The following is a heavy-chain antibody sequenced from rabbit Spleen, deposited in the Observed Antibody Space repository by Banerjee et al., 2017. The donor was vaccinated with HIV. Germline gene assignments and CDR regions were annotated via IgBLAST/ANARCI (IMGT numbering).Heavy chain of an antibody. D-gene: IGHD2-1*01. CDR1: GFDFRRYG. Sequence: QEQLVESGGGLVQPGGSLKLSCKASGFDFRRYGVSWVRQAPGKGLEWIGYIDPVFGKKYYASWVNGRFSISRENTQNTVSLQLNSLTVADTATYFCARLHGGYDDDDYGRYYFNLWGPGTLVTVS. V-gene: IGHV1S47*01. CDR2: IDPVFGKK. CDR3: ARLHGGYDDDDYGRYYFNL. J-gene: IGHJ4*01.